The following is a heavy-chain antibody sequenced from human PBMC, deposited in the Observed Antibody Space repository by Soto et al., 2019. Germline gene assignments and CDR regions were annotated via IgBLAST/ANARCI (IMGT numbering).Heavy chain of an antibody. CDR2: ISGSGGST. J-gene: IGHJ4*02. D-gene: IGHD3-10*01. CDR1: GFTFSSYA. CDR3: AKSYYGSGSYYKSHYFDY. Sequence: EVQLLESGGGLVQPGGSLRLSRAASGFTFSSYAMSWVRQAPGKGLEWVSAISGSGGSTYYADSVKGRFTISRDNSKNTLYLQMNSLRAEDTAVYYCAKSYYGSGSYYKSHYFDYWGQGTLVTVSS. V-gene: IGHV3-23*01.